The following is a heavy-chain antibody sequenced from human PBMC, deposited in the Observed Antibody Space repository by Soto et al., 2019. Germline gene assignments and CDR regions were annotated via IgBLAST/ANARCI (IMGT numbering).Heavy chain of an antibody. V-gene: IGHV1-58*01. J-gene: IGHJ4*02. CDR3: AAYALRSYYLDY. CDR1: GFTFTSSA. Sequence: SVKVSCKASGFTFTSSAVQWVRQARGQRLEWIGWIVVGSGNTNYAQKFQERVTITRDMSTSTAYMELSSLRSEDTAVYYCAAYALRSYYLDYWGQGTLVTVSS. CDR2: IVVGSGNT. D-gene: IGHD4-17*01.